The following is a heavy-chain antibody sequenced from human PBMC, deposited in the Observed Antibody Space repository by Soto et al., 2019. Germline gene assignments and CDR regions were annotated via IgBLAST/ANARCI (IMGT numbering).Heavy chain of an antibody. J-gene: IGHJ5*02. D-gene: IGHD2-8*01. V-gene: IGHV1-8*02. CDR2: MNPGSGDT. CDR3: AIMESFGAFNWFDP. CDR1: GYTYTNND. Sequence: ASGKVSCKASGYTYTNNDVSWVRQATGQGLEWMGWMNPGSGDTGYAQKFQGRVTMTRDISIATAYMELNRLTSEDKATYYCAIMESFGAFNWFDPWGQGTLVTVSS.